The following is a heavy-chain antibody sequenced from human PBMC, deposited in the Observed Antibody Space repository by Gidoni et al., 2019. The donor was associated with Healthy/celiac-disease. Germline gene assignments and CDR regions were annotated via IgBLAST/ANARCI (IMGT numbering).Heavy chain of an antibody. J-gene: IGHJ3*02. V-gene: IGHV1-69*06. CDR1: GGTFSSYA. Sequence: QVQLVQSGAEVKKPGSSVTVSCKSSGGTFSSYAISWVRQAPGQGLEWMGGIIPIFGTANYAQKFQGRVTITADKSTSTAYMELSSLRSEDTAVYYCARVSRDGHNWSDAFDIWGQGTMVTVSS. D-gene: IGHD3-3*01. CDR3: ARVSRDGHNWSDAFDI. CDR2: IIPIFGTA.